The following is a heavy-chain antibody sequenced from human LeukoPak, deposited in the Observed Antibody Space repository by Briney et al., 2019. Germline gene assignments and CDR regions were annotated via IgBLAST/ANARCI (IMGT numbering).Heavy chain of an antibody. CDR3: AREGSRTPFDF. CDR2: IYYSGST. Sequence: SETLSLTCTVSGDSISRYYWTWIRQPPGKGLGWIGHIYYSGSTNYNPSLKSRVTISVNTSKNQFSLKLKSVTAADTAVYYCAREGSRTPFDFWGQGTLVTVSS. J-gene: IGHJ4*02. CDR1: GDSISRYY. D-gene: IGHD1/OR15-1a*01. V-gene: IGHV4-59*01.